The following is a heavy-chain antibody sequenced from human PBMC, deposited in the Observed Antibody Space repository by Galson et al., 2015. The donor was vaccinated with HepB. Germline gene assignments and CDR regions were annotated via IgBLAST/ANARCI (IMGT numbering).Heavy chain of an antibody. J-gene: IGHJ3*02. V-gene: IGHV1-46*04. D-gene: IGHD3-10*01. CDR3: AGNYYGSGSYHNAFDI. CDR1: GYTFTSYR. CDR2: IDPSGDTT. Sequence: SVKVSCKASGYTFTSYRMHWVRQAPGQGLEWMGIIDPSGDTTSYAQRLQGRVTMTRDTSTSTVYMELSSLRSEDTAVYYCAGNYYGSGSYHNAFDIWGQGTMVTVSS.